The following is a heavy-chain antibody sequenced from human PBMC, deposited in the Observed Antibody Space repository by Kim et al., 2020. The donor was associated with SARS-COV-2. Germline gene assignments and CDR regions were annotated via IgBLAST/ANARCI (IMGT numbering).Heavy chain of an antibody. J-gene: IGHJ4*02. D-gene: IGHD1-1*01. CDR3: ARSGVGGTQYYFDY. CDR1: GFTFSSYA. V-gene: IGHV3-30*04. CDR2: ISYDGSNK. Sequence: GGSLRLSCAASGFTFSSYAMHWVRQAPGKGLEWVAVISYDGSNKYYADSVKGRFTISRDNSKNTLYLQMNSLRAEDTAVYYCARSGVGGTQYYFDYWGQGTLVTVSS.